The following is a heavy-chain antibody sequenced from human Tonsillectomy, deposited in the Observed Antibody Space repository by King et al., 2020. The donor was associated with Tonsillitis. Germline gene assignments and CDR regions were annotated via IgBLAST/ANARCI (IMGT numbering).Heavy chain of an antibody. D-gene: IGHD3-10*01. V-gene: IGHV3-53*04. Sequence: VQLVESGGGLVQPGGSLRLSCAASGDTVSTSYMSWVRQAPGKGLEWVSILYSGGNIYYADSVKGRFTICRHNSKNTLYLQMNSLRAEDTAVYYCARDYFGSGSSLGYWGQGTLVTVSS. CDR2: LYSGGNI. CDR1: GDTVSTSY. CDR3: ARDYFGSGSSLGY. J-gene: IGHJ4*02.